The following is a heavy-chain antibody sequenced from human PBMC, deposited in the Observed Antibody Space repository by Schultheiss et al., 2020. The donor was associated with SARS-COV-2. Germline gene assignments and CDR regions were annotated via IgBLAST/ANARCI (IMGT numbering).Heavy chain of an antibody. D-gene: IGHD2-8*01. CDR2: IHDSGIT. CDR1: GVSISSYC. J-gene: IGHJ3*01. V-gene: IGHV4-59*12. CDR3: ARRFCSNSGCYGDDIFDV. Sequence: SQTLSLTCTVSGVSISSYCWNWIRQSPGKGLEWIGFIHDSGITNYNPSLRSRVTISINTSKNQFSLKLSSVTAADTAVYYCARRFCSNSGCYGDDIFDVWGQGKLVTVSS.